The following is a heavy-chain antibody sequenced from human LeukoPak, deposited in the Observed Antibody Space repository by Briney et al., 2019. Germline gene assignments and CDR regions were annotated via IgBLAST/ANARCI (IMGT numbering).Heavy chain of an antibody. CDR3: AKVKDPTYYYDSSGYSDY. CDR1: GFSFSNFA. D-gene: IGHD3-22*01. Sequence: GGSLRLSCEVSGFSFSNFAMSWVRQAAGKGLEWVSAISGSGGSTYYADSVKGRFTISRDNSKNTLYLQMNSLRAEDTAVYYCAKVKDPTYYYDSSGYSDYWGQGTLVTVSS. CDR2: ISGSGGST. J-gene: IGHJ4*02. V-gene: IGHV3-23*01.